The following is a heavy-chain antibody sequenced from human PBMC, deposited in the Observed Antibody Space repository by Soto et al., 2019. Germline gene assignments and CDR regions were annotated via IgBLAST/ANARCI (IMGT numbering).Heavy chain of an antibody. CDR1: GFTFSTYA. CDR3: AKDLRTSTNYNYGMDV. J-gene: IGHJ6*02. V-gene: IGHV3-23*01. CDR2: ISASGGST. Sequence: EVQLLESGGGLVQPGGSLRLSCAASGFTFSTYAMSWVRQAPGKGLEWVSVISASGGSTFYADSVKGRFTVSRDNSRNTLYLQVISLRVEVTAVHYCAKDLRTSTNYNYGMDVWGQGTTVTVSS.